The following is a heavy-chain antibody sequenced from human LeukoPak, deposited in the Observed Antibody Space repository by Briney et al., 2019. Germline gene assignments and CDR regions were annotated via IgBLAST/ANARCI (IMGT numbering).Heavy chain of an antibody. CDR3: ARGGDSSGSIRSAFDI. J-gene: IGHJ3*02. CDR1: GFTVSSNY. D-gene: IGHD3-22*01. Sequence: PGGSLRLSCAASGFTVSSNYMSWVRQAPGKGREWVSFISSSGSTYYAESVKGRFTISRDNSKNTLYLQMNSLRAEDTAVYYCARGGDSSGSIRSAFDIWGQGTMVTVSS. V-gene: IGHV3-53*01. CDR2: ISSSGST.